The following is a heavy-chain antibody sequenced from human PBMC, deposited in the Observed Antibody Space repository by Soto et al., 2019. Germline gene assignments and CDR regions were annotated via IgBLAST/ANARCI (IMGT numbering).Heavy chain of an antibody. CDR3: ASPKIAFYNWFDP. CDR1: GGSISSSVYY. D-gene: IGHD3-3*02. Sequence: SETLSLTCTVSGGSISSSVYYWGWIRQPPGKGLEWIGSIYYSGSTYYNPSLKSRVTISVDTSKNQFSLKLSSVTAADTAVYYCASPKIAFYNWFDPWGQGTLVTVSS. CDR2: IYYSGST. V-gene: IGHV4-39*01. J-gene: IGHJ5*02.